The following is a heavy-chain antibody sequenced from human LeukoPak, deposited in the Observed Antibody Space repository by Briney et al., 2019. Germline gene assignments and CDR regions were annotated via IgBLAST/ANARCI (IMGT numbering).Heavy chain of an antibody. V-gene: IGHV3-21*01. CDR3: AKDATFCSGNNCYGFDYYFDH. D-gene: IGHD2-2*01. CDR1: GFTFSSYS. J-gene: IGHJ4*02. CDR2: ISSSSSYI. Sequence: PGGSLRLSCAASGFTFSSYSMNWVRQAPGKGLEWVSSISSSSSYIYYADSVKGRFTISRDSSRDTVYLQMNSLGLEDTAVYYCAKDATFCSGNNCYGFDYYFDHWGQGILVTVSS.